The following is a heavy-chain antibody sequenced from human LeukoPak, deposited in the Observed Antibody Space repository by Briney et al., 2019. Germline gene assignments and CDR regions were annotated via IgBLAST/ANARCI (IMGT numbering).Heavy chain of an antibody. CDR2: INPSGGST. Sequence: PRASVKVSCKASGYTFTSYGISWVRQAPGQGLEWMGIINPSGGSTSYAQKFQGRVTMTRDMSTSTVYMELSSLRSEDTAVYYCARSKYYYDSSRLGWFDPWGQGTLVTVSS. CDR3: ARSKYYYDSSRLGWFDP. CDR1: GYTFTSYG. D-gene: IGHD3-22*01. V-gene: IGHV1-46*01. J-gene: IGHJ5*02.